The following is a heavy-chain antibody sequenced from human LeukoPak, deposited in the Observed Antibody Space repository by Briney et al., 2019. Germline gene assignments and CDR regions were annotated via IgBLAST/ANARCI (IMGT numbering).Heavy chain of an antibody. CDR2: IRYDGSNK. V-gene: IGHV3-30*02. D-gene: IGHD3-3*01. J-gene: IGHJ3*02. CDR1: GFTFSSYG. Sequence: GGSLRLSCAASGFTFSSYGMHWVRQAPGKGLEWVAFIRYDGSNKYYADSVKGRFTISRDNSKKTLYLQLNRLRAEDKAVYYCAKDFHDFWSVQPGAFDIWGQGTMVTVSS. CDR3: AKDFHDFWSVQPGAFDI.